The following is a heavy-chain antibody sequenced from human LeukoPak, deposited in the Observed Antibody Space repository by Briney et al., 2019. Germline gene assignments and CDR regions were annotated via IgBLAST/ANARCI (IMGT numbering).Heavy chain of an antibody. D-gene: IGHD3-22*01. Sequence: SETLSLTCTVSGGSISSGGYYWSWIRQHPGKGLEWIGYIYYSGSTYYNPSLKSRVTISVDTSKNQFSQKLSSVTAADTAVYYCAREALAAYYYDSSGYQEVWGQGTLVTVSS. CDR2: IYYSGST. CDR3: AREALAAYYYDSSGYQEV. CDR1: GGSISSGGYY. J-gene: IGHJ4*02. V-gene: IGHV4-31*03.